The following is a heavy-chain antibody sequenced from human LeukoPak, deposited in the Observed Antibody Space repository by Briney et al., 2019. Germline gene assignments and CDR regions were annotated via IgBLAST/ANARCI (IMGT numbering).Heavy chain of an antibody. CDR2: ITGSGGDT. D-gene: IGHD2/OR15-2a*01. J-gene: IGHJ4*02. Sequence: GGSLRLFCAVSGFTFSNYAMSWVRQAPGEGLEWVSAITGSGGDTYHAESVKGRFTVSRDNSKNTLYLQMDSLRAEDTAVYYCAKGSTISRPYYFDYWGQGTLVTVSS. V-gene: IGHV3-23*01. CDR3: AKGSTISRPYYFDY. CDR1: GFTFSNYA.